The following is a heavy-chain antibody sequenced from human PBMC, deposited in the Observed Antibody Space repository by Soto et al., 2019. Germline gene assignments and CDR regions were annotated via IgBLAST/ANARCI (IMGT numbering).Heavy chain of an antibody. CDR2: IIPIPGTE. Sequence: QVQLVQSGAEVKKPGSSVKVSCKASGGTFSSYAISWVRQAPGKGLEWMGGIIPIPGTENYAQKCQGRVTINADESTSTAYMELSSLRSEDTAVYYCARSQGSSTSLEIYYYYYYGMDVWGQGTTVTVSS. J-gene: IGHJ6*02. CDR1: GGTFSSYA. D-gene: IGHD2-2*01. CDR3: ARSQGSSTSLEIYYYYYYGMDV. V-gene: IGHV1-69*01.